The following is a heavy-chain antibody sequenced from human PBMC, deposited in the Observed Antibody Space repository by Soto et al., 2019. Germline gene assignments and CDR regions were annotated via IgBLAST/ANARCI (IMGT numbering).Heavy chain of an antibody. CDR1: GFTFSSYA. CDR3: VKYGSRDYGGNSYFDY. V-gene: IGHV3-64D*08. CDR2: ISSNGGST. Sequence: PGGSLRLSCSASGFTFSSYAMHWVRQAPGKGLEYVSAISSNGGSTYYADSVKGRFTISRDNSKNTLYLQMSSLRAEDTAVYYCVKYGSRDYGGNSYFDYWGQGTLVTVSS. J-gene: IGHJ4*02. D-gene: IGHD4-17*01.